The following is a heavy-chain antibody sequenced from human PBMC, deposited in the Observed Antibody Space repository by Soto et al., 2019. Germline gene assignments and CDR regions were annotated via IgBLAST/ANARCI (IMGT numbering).Heavy chain of an antibody. CDR2: ISSSGSTI. V-gene: IGHV3-11*01. J-gene: IGHJ4*02. D-gene: IGHD6-13*01. CDR1: GFTFSDYY. CDR3: ARGRYSSSWFYFDY. Sequence: GGSLRLSCAAPGFTFSDYYMSWIRQAPGKGLEWVSYISSSGSTIYYADSVKGRFTISRDNAKNSLYLQMNSLRAEDTAVYYCARGRYSSSWFYFDYWGQGTLVTVSS.